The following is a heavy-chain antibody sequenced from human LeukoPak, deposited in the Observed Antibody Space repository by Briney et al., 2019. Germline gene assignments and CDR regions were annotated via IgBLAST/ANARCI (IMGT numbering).Heavy chain of an antibody. J-gene: IGHJ2*01. CDR3: ARRFPLYFDL. CDR2: IYYSGST. Sequence: SETLSLTCTVSSGSISKYYWSCMRQSPGKGLEWIGYIYYSGSTTYNPSLKSRVTMSVDMSKNQLSLKLSSVTAADTAVYYCARRFPLYFDLWGRGTLVTVSS. V-gene: IGHV4-59*12. CDR1: SGSISKYY.